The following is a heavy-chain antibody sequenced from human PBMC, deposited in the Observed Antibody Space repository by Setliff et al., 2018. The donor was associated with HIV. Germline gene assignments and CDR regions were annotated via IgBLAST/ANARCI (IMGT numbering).Heavy chain of an antibody. V-gene: IGHV3-30*07. J-gene: IGHJ5*02. CDR1: GFNFNSYA. Sequence: GGSLRLSCGASGFNFNSYAMHWVRQAPGKGLEWVALISFDGNNKYYVGSVKGRFTSSRDNAKSSLFLQMSGLRPEDTAVYYCARVLLRTNPLYGVASNWFDPWGQGTLVTVSS. D-gene: IGHD2-8*01. CDR3: ARVLLRTNPLYGVASNWFDP. CDR2: ISFDGNNK.